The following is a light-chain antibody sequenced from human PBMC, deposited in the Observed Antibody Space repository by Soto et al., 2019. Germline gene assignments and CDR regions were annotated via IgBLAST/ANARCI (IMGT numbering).Light chain of an antibody. CDR1: SSNIGDNY. CDR2: DNN. Sequence: QSVLTQPPSVSAAPGQKVTISCSGSSSNIGDNYVSWYQQFPGTAPKLLIYDNNKRPSGIPARFSGSKSGTSATLGITGLQTGDEADYYCGTWDSSLSAYVFGTGTRSPS. V-gene: IGLV1-51*01. CDR3: GTWDSSLSAYV. J-gene: IGLJ1*01.